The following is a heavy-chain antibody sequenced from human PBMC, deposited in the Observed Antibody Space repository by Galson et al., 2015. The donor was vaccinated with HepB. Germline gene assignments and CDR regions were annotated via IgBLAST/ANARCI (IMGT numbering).Heavy chain of an antibody. J-gene: IGHJ4*02. CDR1: GFSFTRYA. CDR2: ITSSGGKS. CDR3: AKDGIMVANNPYHFHY. Sequence: SLRLSCAASGFSFTRYAMTWVRQAPGKGLEWVSSITSSGGKSYYTDSVKGRFTVSRDHSKNTLLLQLNSLRAEDTAMYFCAKDGIMVANNPYHFHYWGQGTLVTVSS. V-gene: IGHV3-23*01. D-gene: IGHD2-15*01.